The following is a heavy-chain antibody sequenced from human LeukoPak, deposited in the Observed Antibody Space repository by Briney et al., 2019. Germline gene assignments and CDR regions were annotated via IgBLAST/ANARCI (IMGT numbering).Heavy chain of an antibody. J-gene: IGHJ5*02. Sequence: SVKVSCKASGGTFSSYAISWVRQAPGQGLEWMGGIIPIFGTANYAQKFQGRVTITADESTSTAYMELSSLRSEDTAVYYCASQQQLVRGWFDPWGQGTLVTVSS. D-gene: IGHD6-13*01. CDR1: GGTFSSYA. CDR2: IIPIFGTA. V-gene: IGHV1-69*13. CDR3: ASQQQLVRGWFDP.